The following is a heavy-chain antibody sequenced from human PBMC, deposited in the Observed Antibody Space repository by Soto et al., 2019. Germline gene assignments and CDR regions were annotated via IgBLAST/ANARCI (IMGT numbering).Heavy chain of an antibody. J-gene: IGHJ6*02. Sequence: SETLSLTCTVSGGSISSYYWSWIRQPPGKGLEWIGCIYYSGSTNYNPSLKSRVTISVDTSKNQFSLKLSSVTAADTAVYYCARGGGYSYGYFLGSADYYYYGMDVWGQGTAVTVSS. D-gene: IGHD5-18*01. V-gene: IGHV4-59*01. CDR3: ARGGGYSYGYFLGSADYYYYGMDV. CDR1: GGSISSYY. CDR2: IYYSGST.